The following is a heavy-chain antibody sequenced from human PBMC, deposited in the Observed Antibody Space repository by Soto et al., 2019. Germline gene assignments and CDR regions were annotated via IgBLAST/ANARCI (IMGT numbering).Heavy chain of an antibody. CDR3: SRDAWYSKTYRYDMDV. CDR1: GYTFTNYY. D-gene: IGHD5-18*01. J-gene: IGHJ6*03. Sequence: QVQLVQSGAEVKKPGASVKVSCKASGYTFTNYYIHWVRQAPGQGLEWMGMINPSGGSTTYAQKFKGRVTMTRDTSTSTVFMELSSLRSEDTALYYCSRDAWYSKTYRYDMDVWGRGTTVTVSS. CDR2: INPSGGST. V-gene: IGHV1-46*03.